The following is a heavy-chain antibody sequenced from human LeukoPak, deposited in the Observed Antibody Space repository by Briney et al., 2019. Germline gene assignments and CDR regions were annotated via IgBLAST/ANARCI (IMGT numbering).Heavy chain of an antibody. Sequence: PSETLSLTCAVSGYSISTGYHWGCIRQSPGTGLEWIGSTYHSGNTYYNPSLKSRVTISMDTSMNQYSLQVTSVTAADTAVYYCARTRYCSGATCYSPELFDSWGQGTLVTVSS. CDR3: ARTRYCSGATCYSPELFDS. CDR1: GYSISTGYH. D-gene: IGHD2-15*01. J-gene: IGHJ4*02. CDR2: TYHSGNT. V-gene: IGHV4-38-2*01.